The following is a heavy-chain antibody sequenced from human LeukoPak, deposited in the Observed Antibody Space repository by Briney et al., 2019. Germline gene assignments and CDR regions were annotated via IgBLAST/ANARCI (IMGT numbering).Heavy chain of an antibody. V-gene: IGHV3-23*01. CDR3: AKISADTAMVYYYYYYMDV. CDR2: ISGSGGST. D-gene: IGHD5-18*01. J-gene: IGHJ6*03. Sequence: PGGSLRLSCAASGFTFSSYAMSWVRQAPGKGLEWVSAISGSGGSTYYADSVKGRFTISRDNSKNTLYLQMNSLRAEDTAVYYCAKISADTAMVYYYYYYMDVWGKGTTVTVSS. CDR1: GFTFSSYA.